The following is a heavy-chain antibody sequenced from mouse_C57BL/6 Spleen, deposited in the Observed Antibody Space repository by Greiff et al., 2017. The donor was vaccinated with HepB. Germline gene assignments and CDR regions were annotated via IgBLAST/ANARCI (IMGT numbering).Heavy chain of an antibody. CDR1: GFTFSDYY. J-gene: IGHJ1*03. CDR2: INYDGSST. D-gene: IGHD1-1*01. Sequence: EVMLVESEGGLVQPGSSMKLSCTASGFTFSDYYMAWVRQVPEKGLEWVANINYDGSSTYYLDSLKSRFIISRDNAKNILYLQMSSLKSEDTATYYCARDRGISHYYGSSHWYFDVWGTGTTVTVSS. CDR3: ARDRGISHYYGSSHWYFDV. V-gene: IGHV5-16*01.